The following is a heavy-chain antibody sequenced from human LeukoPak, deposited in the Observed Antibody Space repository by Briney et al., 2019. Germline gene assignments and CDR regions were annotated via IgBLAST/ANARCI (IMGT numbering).Heavy chain of an antibody. CDR2: ISGSGGST. V-gene: IGHV3-23*01. CDR1: GFTFSSYA. D-gene: IGHD2-2*02. J-gene: IGHJ6*02. CDR3: AKLYCSSTSCYTYFYYGMDV. Sequence: PGGSLRFSCAASGFTFSSYAMSWVRQAPGKGLEWVSAISGSGGSTYYADSVKGRFTISRDNSKNTLYLQMNSLRAEDTAVYYCAKLYCSSTSCYTYFYYGMDVWGQGTTVTVSS.